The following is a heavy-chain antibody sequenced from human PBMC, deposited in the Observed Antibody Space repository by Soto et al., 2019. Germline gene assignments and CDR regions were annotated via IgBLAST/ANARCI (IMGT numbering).Heavy chain of an antibody. CDR1: GFTFSSYE. D-gene: IGHD4-17*01. V-gene: IGHV3-48*03. CDR3: ARVGFMTTSAFDI. Sequence: GGSLRLSCAASGFTFSSYEMNWVRQAPGKGLEWVSYITSSGSTIYYADSVKGRFTTSRDNAKNSLYLQMNSLRAEDTAVYYCARVGFMTTSAFDIWGQGTMITVSS. CDR2: ITSSGSTI. J-gene: IGHJ3*02.